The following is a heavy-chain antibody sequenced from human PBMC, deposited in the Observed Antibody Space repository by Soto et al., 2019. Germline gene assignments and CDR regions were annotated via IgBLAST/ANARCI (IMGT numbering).Heavy chain of an antibody. V-gene: IGHV4-4*07. J-gene: IGHJ5*02. CDR1: GGSMSSYY. Sequence: QVHLQQSGPGLVNPSETLSLTCTVSGGSMSSYYWIWIRHPAGKGLEWIGRVYSSGGTHYNPSLKSRVTISLDTSKNQFSLRLLSVTDADTAVYYCARGQRFSDWFDPWGQGTLVTVSS. D-gene: IGHD3-3*01. CDR3: ARGQRFSDWFDP. CDR2: VYSSGGT.